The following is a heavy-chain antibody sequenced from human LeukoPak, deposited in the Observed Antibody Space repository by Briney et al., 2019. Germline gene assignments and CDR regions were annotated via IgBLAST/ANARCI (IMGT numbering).Heavy chain of an antibody. J-gene: IGHJ5*02. CDR1: GGSISSYY. V-gene: IGHV4-4*07. Sequence: SETLSLTCTVSGGSISSYYWSWIRQPAGKGLEWIGRIYTSGSTNYNPSLKSRVTMSVDTSKNQFSLKLSSVTAADTAVYYCARVRTGYCGSTSCRGWFDPWGQGTLVTVSS. CDR2: IYTSGST. CDR3: ARVRTGYCGSTSCRGWFDP. D-gene: IGHD2-2*01.